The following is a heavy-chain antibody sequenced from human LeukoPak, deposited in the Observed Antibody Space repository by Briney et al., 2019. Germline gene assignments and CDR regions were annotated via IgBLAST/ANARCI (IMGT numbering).Heavy chain of an antibody. V-gene: IGHV3-48*01. D-gene: IGHD6-13*01. CDR3: ARVNVAYSSSWMVGIDDFDY. J-gene: IGHJ4*02. CDR2: ISSSGSTI. Sequence: GGSLRLSCAASGFTFSTYAMTWVRQAPGKGLEWVSYISSSGSTIYYADSVKGRFTISRDNSKNTLYLQMNSLRAEDTAVYYCARVNVAYSSSWMVGIDDFDYWGQGTLVTVSS. CDR1: GFTFSTYA.